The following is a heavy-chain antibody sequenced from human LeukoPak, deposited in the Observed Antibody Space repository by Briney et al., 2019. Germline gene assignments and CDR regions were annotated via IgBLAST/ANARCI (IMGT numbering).Heavy chain of an antibody. CDR2: IHHSGTT. Sequence: SETLSLTCAVYGESFSGNYWSWIRQPPGKGLEWIGEIHHSGTTNYNPSLKSRVIVSVDTSKNQFSLKLSSVTAADTAVYYCATSRYGDYGRYWGQGTLVTVSS. V-gene: IGHV4-34*01. CDR3: ATSRYGDYGRY. J-gene: IGHJ4*02. CDR1: GESFSGNY. D-gene: IGHD4-17*01.